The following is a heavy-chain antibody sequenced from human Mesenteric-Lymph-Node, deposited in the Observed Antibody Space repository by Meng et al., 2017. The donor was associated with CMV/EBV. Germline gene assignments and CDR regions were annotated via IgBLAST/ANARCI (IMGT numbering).Heavy chain of an antibody. CDR1: GFTFTSYA. Sequence: GESLKISCAASGFTFTSYAIHWVRQAPGKGLEWVAIISYDGSNKYYADSVKGRFTISRDNSRNTVLLQMNSLRAGDTAVYYCARDYDRPHADDAFDIWGQGTMVTVSS. V-gene: IGHV3-30-3*01. CDR3: ARDYDRPHADDAFDI. J-gene: IGHJ3*02. D-gene: IGHD3-22*01. CDR2: ISYDGSNK.